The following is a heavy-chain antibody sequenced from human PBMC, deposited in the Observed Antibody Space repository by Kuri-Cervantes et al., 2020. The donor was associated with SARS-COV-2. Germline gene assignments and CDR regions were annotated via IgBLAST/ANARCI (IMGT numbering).Heavy chain of an antibody. V-gene: IGHV4-39*02. CDR1: GGSISRSSHF. CDR3: ATGSVVPGGYWFDP. CDR2: IHYRGTT. J-gene: IGHJ5*02. Sequence: SETLSLTCTVSGGSISRSSHFWGWIRQPPRKGLEWIGSIHYRGTTYYKPSLNSRITISVDTSKNLFSLRLTSVTATDTAIFYCATGSVVPGGYWFDPWGQGILVTVSS. D-gene: IGHD2-2*01.